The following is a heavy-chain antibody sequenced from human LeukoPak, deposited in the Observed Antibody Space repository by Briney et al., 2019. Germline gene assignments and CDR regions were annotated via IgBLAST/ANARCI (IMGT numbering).Heavy chain of an antibody. CDR3: AREGRKHFDYYMDV. CDR2: INHSGST. D-gene: IGHD1-14*01. CDR1: GGSFSGYS. V-gene: IGHV4-34*01. Sequence: PSETLSLTCAVYGGSFSGYSWSWIRQPPGKGLEWIGEINHSGSTNYNPSLKSRVTISVDTSKNQFSLKLSSVTAADTAVYYCAREGRKHFDYYMDVWGKGTTVTVSS. J-gene: IGHJ6*03.